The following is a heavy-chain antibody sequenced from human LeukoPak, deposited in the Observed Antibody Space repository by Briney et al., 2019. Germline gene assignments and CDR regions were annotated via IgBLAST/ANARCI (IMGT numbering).Heavy chain of an antibody. Sequence: PSETLSLTCTVSGGSISTTGYDWGWVRQTPGKGLEWIGSISSGGRASYNPSLKSRVTMSVDTSANQFSLKLSSVTAADTAVYYCARGAPLDYWGQGTLVTVSS. V-gene: IGHV4-39*07. J-gene: IGHJ4*02. CDR3: ARGAPLDY. CDR2: ISSGGRA. CDR1: GGSISTTGYD.